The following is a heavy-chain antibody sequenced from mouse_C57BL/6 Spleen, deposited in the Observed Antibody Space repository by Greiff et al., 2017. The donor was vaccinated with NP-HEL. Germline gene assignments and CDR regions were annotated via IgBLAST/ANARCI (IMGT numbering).Heavy chain of an antibody. CDR1: GFTFSDFY. D-gene: IGHD3-1*01. CDR2: SRNKANDYTT. J-gene: IGHJ4*01. CDR3: ARDAGLSYAMDY. V-gene: IGHV7-1*01. Sequence: EVKLVESGGGLVQSGRSLRLSCATSGFTFSDFYMEWVRQAPGKGLEWIAASRNKANDYTTEYSASVKGRFIVSRDTSQSILYLQMNALRAEDTAIYYCARDAGLSYAMDYWGQGTSVTVSS.